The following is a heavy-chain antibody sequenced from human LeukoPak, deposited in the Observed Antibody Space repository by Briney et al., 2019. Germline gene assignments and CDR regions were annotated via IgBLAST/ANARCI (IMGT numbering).Heavy chain of an antibody. Sequence: GGSLRLSCGASGFTFDEYGMSWVRQAPGKGLEWVSGLDWNGDSTTYADSVRGRFTISRDNAKNSLFLQMNSLRAEDTALYYCARMPEVDTAMVTAYHYYCMDVWGKGTTVTVSS. J-gene: IGHJ6*03. D-gene: IGHD5-18*01. CDR1: GFTFDEYG. V-gene: IGHV3-20*04. CDR2: LDWNGDST. CDR3: ARMPEVDTAMVTAYHYYCMDV.